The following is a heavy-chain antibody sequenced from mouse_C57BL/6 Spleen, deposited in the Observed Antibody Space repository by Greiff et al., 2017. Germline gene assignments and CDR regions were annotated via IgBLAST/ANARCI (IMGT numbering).Heavy chain of an antibody. CDR1: GFSLTSYG. J-gene: IGHJ4*01. Sequence: QVQLKESGPGLVQPSQSLSITCTVSGFSLTSYGVHWVRQSPGKGLAWLGVIWSGGRTDYHAAFISRLSISKDDSKSQVFFKMSSLQADDTAIYYCARKGTTAGAMDYWGQGTSGTVSS. V-gene: IGHV2-2*01. CDR2: IWSGGRT. D-gene: IGHD1-2*01. CDR3: ARKGTTAGAMDY.